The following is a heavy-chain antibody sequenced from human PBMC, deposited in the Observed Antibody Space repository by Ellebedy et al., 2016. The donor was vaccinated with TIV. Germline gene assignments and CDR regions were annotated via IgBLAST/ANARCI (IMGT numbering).Heavy chain of an antibody. Sequence: MPSETRSLTCTVSGASISSSTYSWGCIRPPPGKGLEWIGTISYSGRTYPNPSLERRVTIPVDTSKKQFSLKLSSVTAADTAVYYSARAIYFDWSFPPAFDYWGHGTLFTDSS. CDR1: GASISSSTYS. D-gene: IGHD3-9*01. J-gene: IGHJ4*01. V-gene: IGHV4-39*07. CDR3: ARAIYFDWSFPPAFDY. CDR2: ISYSGRT.